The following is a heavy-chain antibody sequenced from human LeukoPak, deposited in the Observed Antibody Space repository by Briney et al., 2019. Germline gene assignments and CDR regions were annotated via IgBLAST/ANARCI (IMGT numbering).Heavy chain of an antibody. V-gene: IGHV1-2*04. CDR1: GYTFTGYY. Sequence: ASVEVSCKASGYTFTGYYMHWVRQAPGQGLEWMGWINPNSGGTNYAQKFQGWVTMTRDTSISTAYMELSRLRSDDTAVYYCARRAVAGTSYYYYYGMDVWGQGTTVTVSS. CDR3: ARRAVAGTSYYYYYGMDV. CDR2: INPNSGGT. D-gene: IGHD6-19*01. J-gene: IGHJ6*02.